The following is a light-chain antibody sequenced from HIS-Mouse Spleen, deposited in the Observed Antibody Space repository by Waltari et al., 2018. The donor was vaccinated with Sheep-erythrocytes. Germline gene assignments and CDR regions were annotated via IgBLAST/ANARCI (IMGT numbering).Light chain of an antibody. Sequence: QSALTQPRSVSGFPGQSVTISCTGTSRDGGCYNYVPWYQQHPGKAPKLMIYDVSKRPSGVPDRFSGSKSGNTASLTISGLQAEDEADYYCCSYAGSYTFWVFGGGTKLTVL. CDR2: DVS. J-gene: IGLJ3*02. V-gene: IGLV2-11*01. CDR3: CSYAGSYTFWV. CDR1: SRDGGCYNY.